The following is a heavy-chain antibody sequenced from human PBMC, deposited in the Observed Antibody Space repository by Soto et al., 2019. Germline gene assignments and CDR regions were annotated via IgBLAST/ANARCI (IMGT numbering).Heavy chain of an antibody. CDR3: ARLGHCSGGSCYEWWFDP. Sequence: ASVKVSCKASGYTFTSYGISWVRQAPGQGLEWMGWISAYNGNTNYAQKLQGRVTMTTDTSTSTAYMELRSLRSDDTAVYYCARLGHCSGGSCYEWWFDPWGQGTLVTVSS. V-gene: IGHV1-18*01. J-gene: IGHJ5*02. D-gene: IGHD2-15*01. CDR1: GYTFTSYG. CDR2: ISAYNGNT.